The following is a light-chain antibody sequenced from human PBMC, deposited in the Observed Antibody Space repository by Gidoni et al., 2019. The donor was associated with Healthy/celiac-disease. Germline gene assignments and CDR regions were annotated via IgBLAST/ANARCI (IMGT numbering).Light chain of an antibody. Sequence: EIVLTQSPGTLSLSPGERATLSCRASQSVSSSYLACYQQKPGQAPRLLIYGASSRATGIPDRFSGSGSGTDFTLTISRLEPEDFAVYYCQQYGSSPYTFXXXTKLEIK. V-gene: IGKV3-20*01. CDR3: QQYGSSPYT. CDR1: QSVSSSY. CDR2: GAS. J-gene: IGKJ2*01.